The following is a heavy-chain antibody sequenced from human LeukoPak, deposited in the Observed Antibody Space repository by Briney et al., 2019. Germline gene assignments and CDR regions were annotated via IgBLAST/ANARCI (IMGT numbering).Heavy chain of an antibody. D-gene: IGHD4/OR15-4a*01. V-gene: IGHV4-4*07. Sequence: SETLSLTCTVSGGSISGYYWSWIRRPAGKGLEWIGRIYPSGSTNYNPSLKSRVTMSVDTSKNQFSLRLSSVTAADTAVYYCARGSPGVAALTFDYWGQGTLVTVSS. CDR2: IYPSGST. J-gene: IGHJ4*02. CDR1: GGSISGYY. CDR3: ARGSPGVAALTFDY.